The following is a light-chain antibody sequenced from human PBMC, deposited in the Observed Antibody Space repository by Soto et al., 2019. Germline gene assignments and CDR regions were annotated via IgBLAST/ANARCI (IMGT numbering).Light chain of an antibody. J-gene: IGLJ2*01. CDR3: SSYGGGSHPGRV. Sequence: QSALTQPPSASGSPGQSVTISCTGTSSDVGGYDAVSWYQQYPGKAPKVMIYEVNKRPSGVPDRFSGSKSGNTASLTVSGLQAEDEADYYCSSYGGGSHPGRVFGGGTKLTVL. CDR1: SSDVGGYDA. V-gene: IGLV2-8*01. CDR2: EVN.